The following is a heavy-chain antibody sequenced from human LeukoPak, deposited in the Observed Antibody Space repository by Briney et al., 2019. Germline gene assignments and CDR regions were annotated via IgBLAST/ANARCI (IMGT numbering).Heavy chain of an antibody. V-gene: IGHV3-66*01. CDR3: ARDTYGSGGDWFDP. J-gene: IGHJ5*02. CDR1: GFSVSTNY. D-gene: IGHD3-10*01. CDR2: ISNDGTT. Sequence: PGGSLRLSCAASGFSVSTNYMIWVRQAPGVGLECVSVISNDGTTYYADSVKGRFTISRDNSKNTLYLQMNSLRAEDTAVYYCARDTYGSGGDWFDPWGQGTLVTVSS.